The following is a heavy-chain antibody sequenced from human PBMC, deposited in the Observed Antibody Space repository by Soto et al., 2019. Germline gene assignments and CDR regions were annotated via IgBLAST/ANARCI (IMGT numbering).Heavy chain of an antibody. Sequence: QGHLVQSEAEVMKSGASVKVSCKGYGYTFTRYGISWVRQAPGQDIEWMGWIGGYNSDTNYAQKFQGRVSMTIDTSTTTAYMELRSLTSDDTAVYYCAKNGQPPYYYYGLDVWGQGTKVTVSS. J-gene: IGHJ6*02. D-gene: IGHD2-8*01. CDR3: AKNGQPPYYYYGLDV. CDR2: IGGYNSDT. V-gene: IGHV1-18*01. CDR1: GYTFTRYG.